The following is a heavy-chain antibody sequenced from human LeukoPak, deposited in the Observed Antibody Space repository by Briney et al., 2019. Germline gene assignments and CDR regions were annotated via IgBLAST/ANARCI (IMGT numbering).Heavy chain of an antibody. V-gene: IGHV3-30*04. CDR2: ISFDGVTN. CDR1: GFTFRRYD. J-gene: IGHJ3*01. D-gene: IGHD5-12*01. CDR3: VRERATMIGDAFHV. Sequence: GGSLRLSCVASGFTFRRYDMHWVRQAPGKGLEWVAVISFDGVTNYYADFVKGRFTFSRDNSKSTLYVQMNSLRPEDTGVYYCVRERATMIGDAFHVWGQGTMVTVS.